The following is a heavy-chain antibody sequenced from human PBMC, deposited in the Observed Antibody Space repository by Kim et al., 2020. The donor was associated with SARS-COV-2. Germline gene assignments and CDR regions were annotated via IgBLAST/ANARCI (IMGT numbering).Heavy chain of an antibody. CDR2: IQSSGST. CDR1: GGSISSGSSY. CDR3: VRDDCNTISCYPWFDP. J-gene: IGHJ5*02. V-gene: IGHV4-61*02. Sequence: SETLSLTCTVSGGSISSGSSYWSWIRQPAGKGLEWIGRIQSSGSTNYNPSLKSRVTISVDTSKKQFSLRLTSVTAADTAVYYCVRDDCNTISCYPWFDPWGQGTLVTVSS. D-gene: IGHD2-2*01.